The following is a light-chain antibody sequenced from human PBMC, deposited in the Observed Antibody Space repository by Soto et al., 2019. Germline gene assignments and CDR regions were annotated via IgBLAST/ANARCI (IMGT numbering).Light chain of an antibody. J-gene: IGKJ5*01. V-gene: IGKV1-5*03. CDR2: RAS. CDR3: QQYNAYR. Sequence: DIQMTQSPSTLSASVGDRVTITCRASQSIGSWLAWYQQKPGKAPKVLIYRASSLESGVPARFSGSGSGTEFTLTISCLQPDDFATYYCQQYNAYRFGQGTRLEIK. CDR1: QSIGSW.